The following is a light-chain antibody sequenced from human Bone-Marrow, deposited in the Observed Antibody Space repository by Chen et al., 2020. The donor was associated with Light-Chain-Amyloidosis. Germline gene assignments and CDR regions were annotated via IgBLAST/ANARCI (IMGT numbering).Light chain of an antibody. V-gene: IGLV6-57*01. CDR3: QSYQGSSQGV. J-gene: IGLJ3*02. CDR1: SGSIATNY. Sequence: NFMLTQPHSVSESPGKTVIISCTRSSGSIATNYVQWYQQRPGSSPTTVIYEDDQRPSGVPDLFSGSIDRSSNSASLPISGLETEDEADYYCQSYQGSSQGVFGGGTKLTVL. CDR2: EDD.